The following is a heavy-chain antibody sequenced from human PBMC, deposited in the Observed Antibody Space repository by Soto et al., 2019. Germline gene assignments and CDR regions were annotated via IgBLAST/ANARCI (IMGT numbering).Heavy chain of an antibody. CDR2: IDSSGRTI. D-gene: IGHD2-21*01. Sequence: GGSLRLSCVASAFTFTDYYISWIRQAPGMGLEWISYIDSSGRTIYYADSVKGRFTISRDNARNSLSLQMNSLRAEDTAVYYCASMPYCGDECYYNYWGQGILVTVSS. V-gene: IGHV3-11*01. CDR3: ASMPYCGDECYYNY. J-gene: IGHJ4*02. CDR1: AFTFTDYY.